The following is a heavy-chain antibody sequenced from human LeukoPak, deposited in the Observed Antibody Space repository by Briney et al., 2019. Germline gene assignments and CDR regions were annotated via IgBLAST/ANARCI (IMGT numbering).Heavy chain of an antibody. Sequence: PEGSLRLSCAASGFSFSNYGMHWVRQAPGKGLEWVAFIRFDGSDKYYADSVKGRFNISRDNSKNTLYLQMNSLSDEDTAVYYCAKDLPNWATDCWGQGTLVAVSS. CDR2: IRFDGSDK. D-gene: IGHD3-16*01. J-gene: IGHJ4*02. CDR1: GFSFSNYG. V-gene: IGHV3-30*02. CDR3: AKDLPNWATDC.